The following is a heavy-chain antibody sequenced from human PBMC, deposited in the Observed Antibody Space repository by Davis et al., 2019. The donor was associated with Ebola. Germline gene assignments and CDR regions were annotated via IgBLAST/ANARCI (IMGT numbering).Heavy chain of an antibody. J-gene: IGHJ5*01. CDR1: GFTFSTYS. V-gene: IGHV3-21*01. CDR2: ISSDSDYI. CDR3: ARVNAMTGYSRFDS. Sequence: GESLKISCAASGFTFSTYSMSWVRQAPGKGLEWVSSISSDSDYIYYADSAKGRFTISRDNAKNSLYLQMNSLRAEDTAVYYCARVNAMTGYSRFDSWGQGTLVTVSS. D-gene: IGHD3-9*01.